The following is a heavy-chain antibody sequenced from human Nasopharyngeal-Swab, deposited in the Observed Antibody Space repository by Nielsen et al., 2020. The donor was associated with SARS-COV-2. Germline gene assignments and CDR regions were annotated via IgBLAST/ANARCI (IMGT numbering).Heavy chain of an antibody. D-gene: IGHD6-13*01. CDR3: AREGLAAASDY. Sequence: SETLSLTCTVSGGSICSSSYYWGWIRQPPGKGPEWIGSIYYSGSTYYNPSLKSRVTISVDTSKNQFSLKLSSVTAADTAVYYCAREGLAAASDYWGQGTLVTVSS. V-gene: IGHV4-39*07. CDR2: IYYSGST. J-gene: IGHJ4*02. CDR1: GGSICSSSYY.